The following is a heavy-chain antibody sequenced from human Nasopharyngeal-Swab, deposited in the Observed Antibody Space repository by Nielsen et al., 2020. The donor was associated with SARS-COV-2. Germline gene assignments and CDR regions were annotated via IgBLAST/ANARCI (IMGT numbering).Heavy chain of an antibody. CDR3: ARLTYYYDSSGYTNTHPDY. V-gene: IGHV4-59*08. J-gene: IGHJ4*02. CDR2: IYYSGST. D-gene: IGHD3-22*01. Sequence: PGKGLEWIGCIYYSGSTNYNPSLKSRVTISVDTSKNQFSLKLSSVTAADTAVYYCARLTYYYDSSGYTNTHPDYWGQGTLVTVSS.